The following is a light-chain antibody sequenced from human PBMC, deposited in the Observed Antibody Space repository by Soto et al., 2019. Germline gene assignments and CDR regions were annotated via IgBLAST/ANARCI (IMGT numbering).Light chain of an antibody. J-gene: IGKJ1*01. CDR2: KAS. V-gene: IGKV1-5*03. Sequence: DIQMTQSPSTLSASVGDRVTITSRASQSIGKWLAWYQQKPGKAPKLLIYKASILQSGVPSRFSGSGSGREFTLTISSLQPDDVGSYFCQQSNRFSWTFGQGTKVEIK. CDR1: QSIGKW. CDR3: QQSNRFSWT.